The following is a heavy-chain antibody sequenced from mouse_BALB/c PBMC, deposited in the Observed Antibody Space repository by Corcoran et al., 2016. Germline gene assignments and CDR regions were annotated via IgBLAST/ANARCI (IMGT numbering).Heavy chain of an antibody. CDR2: INPYNDGT. V-gene: IGHV1S136*01. CDR1: GYTFTSYV. Sequence: EVQLQQSGPELVKPGASVKMSCKASGYTFTSYVMHWVKQKPGQGLEWIGYINPYNDGTKYNEKVKGKATLTSDKYSSTAYMELSSLTSEDSAVYYCAEEGYYAMDYWGQGTSVTVSS. J-gene: IGHJ4*01. CDR3: AEEGYYAMDY.